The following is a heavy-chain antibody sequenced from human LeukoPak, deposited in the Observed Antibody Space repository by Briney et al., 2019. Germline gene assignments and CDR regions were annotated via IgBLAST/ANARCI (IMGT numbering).Heavy chain of an antibody. Sequence: SVKLSCTVSGYTFTSYGISWARQAPGQGLEWMGWISANIGKTNYAQKLQSRVTMTTASSTRTAYMELKRLRSDYTLVYCCVRDYSPRVVRGLGGPNKDTQMDVWGKGTPVTVSS. J-gene: IGHJ6*04. V-gene: IGHV1-18*01. CDR2: ISANIGKT. D-gene: IGHD3-10*01. CDR3: VRDYSPRVVRGLGGPNKDTQMDV. CDR1: GYTFTSYG.